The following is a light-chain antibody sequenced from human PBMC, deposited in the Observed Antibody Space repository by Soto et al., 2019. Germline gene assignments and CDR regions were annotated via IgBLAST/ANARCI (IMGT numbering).Light chain of an antibody. J-gene: IGKJ1*01. CDR1: QGIGDT. CDR2: DTS. Sequence: EVVMTQSPATLSVSPGEGATLSFRASQGIGDTLAWYQHKAGQTPRLLIYDTSTRATGVPARFSGSRSGTDFTLTISRLEPEDFAVYYCQQYGSSPRTFGQGTKVDIK. CDR3: QQYGSSPRT. V-gene: IGKV3-20*01.